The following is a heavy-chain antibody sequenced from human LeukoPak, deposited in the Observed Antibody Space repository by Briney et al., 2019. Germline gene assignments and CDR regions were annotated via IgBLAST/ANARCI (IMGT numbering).Heavy chain of an antibody. CDR1: GFTFSNNA. CDR2: VNGSGVVT. Sequence: GGSLRLSCAASGFTFSNNAMSWVRQAPGKGLEWVSAVNGSGVVTHYAASVRGRFTISRDNSKNTLYLQMNSLRAEDTAVYYCAREFSHYFDYWGQGTLVTVSS. J-gene: IGHJ4*02. V-gene: IGHV3-23*01. CDR3: AREFSHYFDY.